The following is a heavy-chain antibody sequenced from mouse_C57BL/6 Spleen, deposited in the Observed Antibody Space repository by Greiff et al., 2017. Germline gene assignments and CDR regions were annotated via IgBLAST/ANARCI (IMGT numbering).Heavy chain of an antibody. Sequence: EVQRVESGGDLVKPGGSLKLSCAASGFTFSSYGMSWVRQTPDKRLEWVATISSGGSYTYYPDSVKGRFTISRDNAKNTLYLQMSSLKSEDTAMYYCARHWDWYYFDYWGQGTTLTVSS. CDR3: ARHWDWYYFDY. CDR1: GFTFSSYG. J-gene: IGHJ2*01. D-gene: IGHD4-1*01. CDR2: ISSGGSYT. V-gene: IGHV5-6*01.